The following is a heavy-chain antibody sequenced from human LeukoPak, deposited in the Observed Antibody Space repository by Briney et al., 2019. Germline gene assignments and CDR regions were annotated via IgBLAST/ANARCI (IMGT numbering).Heavy chain of an antibody. CDR1: GYSISSDNY. CDR2: IYQTGST. D-gene: IGHD3-10*01. Sequence: SETLSLTCTVSGYSISSDNYWGWIRQPPGKGLEWIGNIYQTGSTYYNPSLTSRVTISIDTSKNQFSLKLSSVTAADTAVYYCARVGNYGGAFDIWGQGTMVTVSS. V-gene: IGHV4-38-2*02. J-gene: IGHJ3*02. CDR3: ARVGNYGGAFDI.